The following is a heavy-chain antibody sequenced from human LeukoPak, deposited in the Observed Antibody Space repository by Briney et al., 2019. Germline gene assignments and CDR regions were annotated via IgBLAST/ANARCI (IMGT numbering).Heavy chain of an antibody. D-gene: IGHD2-21*02. CDR2: ISSSSSYI. CDR1: GFTFSSYS. Sequence: GGSLRLSCAASGFTFSSYSMNWVRQAPGKGLEWVSSISSSSSYIYYADSVKGRFTISRDNAKNSLYLQMNSLRAEDTAVYYCARDIDPATAAHFDYWGQGTLVTVSS. V-gene: IGHV3-21*04. CDR3: ARDIDPATAAHFDY. J-gene: IGHJ4*02.